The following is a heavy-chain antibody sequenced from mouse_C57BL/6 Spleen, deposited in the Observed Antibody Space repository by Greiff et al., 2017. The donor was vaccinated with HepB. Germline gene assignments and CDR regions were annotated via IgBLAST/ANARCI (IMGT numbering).Heavy chain of an antibody. CDR3: ARQSNYDYFDY. D-gene: IGHD2-5*01. CDR2: ISSGSSTI. J-gene: IGHJ2*01. CDR1: GFTFSDYG. Sequence: EVHLVESGGGLVKPGGSLKLSCAASGFTFSDYGMHWVRQAPEQGLEWVAYISSGSSTIYYADTVKGRFTISRDNAKNTLFLQMTSLRSEDTAMYYCARQSNYDYFDYWGQGTTLTVSS. V-gene: IGHV5-17*01.